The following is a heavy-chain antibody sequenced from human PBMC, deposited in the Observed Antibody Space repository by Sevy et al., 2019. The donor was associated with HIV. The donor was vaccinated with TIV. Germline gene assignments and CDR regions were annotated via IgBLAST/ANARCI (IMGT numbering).Heavy chain of an antibody. J-gene: IGHJ6*02. CDR3: STDPIIVLLVTDGMDV. Sequence: GGSLRLSCAASGFTFSNAWMSWVRQAPGKGLEWVGRIKSKTDGGTTDYVAPVKGRFTISRDDSKNTLFLQMNSLKTEDTAVYYCSTDPIIVLLVTDGMDVWGQGSTVTVSS. D-gene: IGHD2-8*02. V-gene: IGHV3-15*01. CDR1: GFTFSNAW. CDR2: IKSKTDGGTT.